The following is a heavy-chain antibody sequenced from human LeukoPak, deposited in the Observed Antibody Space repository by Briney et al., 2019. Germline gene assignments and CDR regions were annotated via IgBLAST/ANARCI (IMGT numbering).Heavy chain of an antibody. CDR1: GFTFSNYW. Sequence: PGGSLRLSCAASGFTFSNYWMSWVRQAPGTGLEWVASIHQHGNEKYFVDSVRGRFTISRDNAKNSLYLQMSSLRAEDTAVYYCATLNGPLFEYWGQGTLVTVSS. J-gene: IGHJ4*02. CDR3: ATLNGPLFEY. D-gene: IGHD2-8*01. V-gene: IGHV3-7*01. CDR2: IHQHGNEK.